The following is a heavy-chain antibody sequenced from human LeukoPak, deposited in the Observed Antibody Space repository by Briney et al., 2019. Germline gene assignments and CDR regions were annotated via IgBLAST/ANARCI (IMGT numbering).Heavy chain of an antibody. Sequence: PGGSLRLSCAASGFTFSSYAMSWVRQAPGKGLEWVSAISGSGGDTYYADSVKGRSTISRDNSKNTLYLQMNSLRAEDTAVYYCAKDRGYTPMAEDYWGQGTLVTVSS. V-gene: IGHV3-23*01. J-gene: IGHJ4*02. D-gene: IGHD5-18*01. CDR2: ISGSGGDT. CDR1: GFTFSSYA. CDR3: AKDRGYTPMAEDY.